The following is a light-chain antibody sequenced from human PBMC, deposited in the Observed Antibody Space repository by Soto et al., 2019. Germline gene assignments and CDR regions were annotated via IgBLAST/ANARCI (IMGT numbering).Light chain of an antibody. Sequence: VLTQSPVTLSLSPGERATLSCRASQSVYAYLAWYQQKPGQAPRLLIYDASVRATGIPARFSGSGSGTDFNFTISSLEPEDSAVYYCQQHLGRHTFGQGTKVEIK. CDR2: DAS. CDR3: QQHLGRHT. CDR1: QSVYAY. J-gene: IGKJ1*01. V-gene: IGKV3-11*01.